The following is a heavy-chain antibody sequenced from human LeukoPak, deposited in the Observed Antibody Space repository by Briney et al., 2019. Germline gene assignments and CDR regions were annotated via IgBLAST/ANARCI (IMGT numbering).Heavy chain of an antibody. CDR2: INHSGST. Sequence: SETLSLTCAVYGGSFSGYYWSWMRQPPGQGLEWIGEINHSGSTNYNPSLKSRLTISVDTSKNQFSLNLSSVTAADTAVYYCARRGWYSSSWYYRPWGQGSLVTVSS. CDR1: GGSFSGYY. V-gene: IGHV4-34*01. CDR3: ARRGWYSSSWYYRP. D-gene: IGHD6-13*01. J-gene: IGHJ5*02.